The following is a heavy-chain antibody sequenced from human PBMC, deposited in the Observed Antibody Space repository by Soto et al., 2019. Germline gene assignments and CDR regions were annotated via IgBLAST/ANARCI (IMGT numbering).Heavy chain of an antibody. Sequence: WTWIRQPAGKGLEWIGRIYTNGSTNYNPSLKSRVTMSADTSKNQFSLRLRSVTAADTAVYYCARGVRDGYYGMDVWGPGATVTVSS. CDR3: ARGVRDGYYGMDV. CDR2: IYTNGST. V-gene: IGHV4-4*07. D-gene: IGHD3-16*02. J-gene: IGHJ6*02.